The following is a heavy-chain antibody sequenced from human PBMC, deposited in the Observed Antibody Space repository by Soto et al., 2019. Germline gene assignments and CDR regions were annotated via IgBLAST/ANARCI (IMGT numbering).Heavy chain of an antibody. J-gene: IGHJ6*02. V-gene: IGHV1-69*12. CDR1: GGTFSTYT. CDR3: ARRYCISTSCHYYGMDV. CDR2: IIPMFGTA. D-gene: IGHD2-2*01. Sequence: QVQLVQSGAEVKKPGSSVKVSCKASGGTFSTYTINWVRQAPGQGFEWMGGIIPMFGTANYAQKFQGRVTITADESTSTAYMELSSLRSEDTAVYYCARRYCISTSCHYYGMDVWGQGTTVTVSS.